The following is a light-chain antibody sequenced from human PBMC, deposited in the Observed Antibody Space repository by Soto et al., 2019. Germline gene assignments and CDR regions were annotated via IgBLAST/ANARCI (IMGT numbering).Light chain of an antibody. CDR2: VAS. J-gene: IGKJ5*01. CDR1: QSISRY. V-gene: IGKV1-39*01. CDR3: QQSYGSPIT. Sequence: DVQMTQSPSSLSASVGDRVTITCRASQSISRYLNWYRQKPGKAPNRLIYVASSLQSEVPSRFSGSGSGTDFTLTITSLQPEDFATYYCQQSYGSPITFGQGTRRE.